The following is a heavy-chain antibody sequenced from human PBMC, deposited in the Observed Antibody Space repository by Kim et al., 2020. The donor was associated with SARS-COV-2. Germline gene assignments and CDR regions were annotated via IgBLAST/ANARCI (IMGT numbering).Heavy chain of an antibody. CDR1: GGSFSGYY. CDR2: INHSGST. D-gene: IGHD3-22*01. J-gene: IGHJ4*02. V-gene: IGHV4-34*01. Sequence: SETLSITCAVYGGSFSGYYWSWIRQPPGKGLEWIGEINHSGSTNYNPSLKSRVTISVDTSKNQFSLKLSSVTAADTAVYYCARGPDYYDSSGLGVNWGQGTLVTVSS. CDR3: ARGPDYYDSSGLGVN.